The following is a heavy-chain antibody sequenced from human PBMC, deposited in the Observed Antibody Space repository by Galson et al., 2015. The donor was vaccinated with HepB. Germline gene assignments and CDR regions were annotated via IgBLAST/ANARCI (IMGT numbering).Heavy chain of an antibody. CDR1: GYTFTSYA. Sequence: SVKVSCKASGYTFTSYAMHWVRQAPGQGLVWIGWITAGNGNTKYSQKFQVRVTITRDTSANTAYMEMSSLRSEDTAVYYCARDLLEAAALSSWGQGTLVTVSS. J-gene: IGHJ4*02. CDR2: ITAGNGNT. CDR3: ARDLLEAAALSS. V-gene: IGHV1-3*01. D-gene: IGHD6-13*01.